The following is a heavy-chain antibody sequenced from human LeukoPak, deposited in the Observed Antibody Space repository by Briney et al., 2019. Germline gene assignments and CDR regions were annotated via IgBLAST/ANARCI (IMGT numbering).Heavy chain of an antibody. Sequence: GGSLRLSCAASGFTATNAWMSWVRQAPGKGLEWVGRIKSETDGGTTDYAAPVKGRFTISRDESKNTLYLQMNSLRAEDTAVYYCARGQPGIAAAGKPDAFDIWGQGTMVTVSS. D-gene: IGHD6-13*01. J-gene: IGHJ3*02. V-gene: IGHV3-15*01. CDR3: ARGQPGIAAAGKPDAFDI. CDR2: IKSETDGGTT. CDR1: GFTATNAW.